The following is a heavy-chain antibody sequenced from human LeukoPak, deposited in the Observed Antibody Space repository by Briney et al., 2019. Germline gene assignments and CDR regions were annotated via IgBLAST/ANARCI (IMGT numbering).Heavy chain of an antibody. V-gene: IGHV3-30*02. CDR1: GFTFSSYG. CDR3: AKAQGDRSWFDP. D-gene: IGHD3-16*01. Sequence: GGSLRLSCAASGFTFSSYGMHWVRQAPGKGLEWVAFIRYDGSNKYYADSVKGRFTISRDNSKNTLYLQMNSLRAEDTAVYYCAKAQGDRSWFDPWGQGTLVTVSS. J-gene: IGHJ5*02. CDR2: IRYDGSNK.